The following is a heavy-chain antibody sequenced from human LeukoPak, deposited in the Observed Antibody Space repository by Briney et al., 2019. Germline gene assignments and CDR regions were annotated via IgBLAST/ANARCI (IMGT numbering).Heavy chain of an antibody. CDR1: GGSLSSGGYY. CDR2: IYYSGST. Sequence: SETLSLTCTVSGGSLSSGGYYWSWIRQHPGKGLEWIGYIYYSGSTYYNPSLKSRVTISVDTSKNQFSLKLSSVTAADTAVYYCASAPYDSSGYYLDYWGQGTLVTVSS. V-gene: IGHV4-31*03. J-gene: IGHJ4*02. CDR3: ASAPYDSSGYYLDY. D-gene: IGHD3-22*01.